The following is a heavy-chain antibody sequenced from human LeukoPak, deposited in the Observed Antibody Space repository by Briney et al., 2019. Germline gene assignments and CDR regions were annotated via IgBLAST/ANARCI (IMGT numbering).Heavy chain of an antibody. D-gene: IGHD4-17*01. CDR1: GFTFSNYA. V-gene: IGHV3-23*01. J-gene: IGHJ6*02. CDR3: AKPTTVTADYYYGVDV. CDR2: ISGNGGST. Sequence: PGGSLRLSCAASGFTFSNYAMSWVRQAPGKGLEWVSGISGNGGSTYYADSLKGRFTIPRDNSKNTLYLQINSLRVEDTAVYYCAKPTTVTADYYYGVDVWGQGTMVTVSS.